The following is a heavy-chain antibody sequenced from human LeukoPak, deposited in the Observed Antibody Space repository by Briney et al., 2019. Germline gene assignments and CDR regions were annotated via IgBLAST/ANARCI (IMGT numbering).Heavy chain of an antibody. CDR2: ISWNSGSI. CDR3: AKYMRRYYDSSGYPDY. Sequence: PGGSLRLSCAACGFTFDDYAMHWVRQAPGKGLEGVSGISWNSGSIGYADSVKGRFTISRDNAKNSLYLQMNSLRAEDTALYYCAKYMRRYYDSSGYPDYWGQGTLVTVSS. J-gene: IGHJ4*02. D-gene: IGHD3-22*01. CDR1: GFTFDDYA. V-gene: IGHV3-9*01.